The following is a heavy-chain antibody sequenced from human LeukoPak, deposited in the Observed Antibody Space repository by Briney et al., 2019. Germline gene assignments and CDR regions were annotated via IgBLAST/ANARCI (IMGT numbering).Heavy chain of an antibody. V-gene: IGHV3-30*18. Sequence: GGSLRLSCAVSGFSFSSYGMHWVRQAPGKGLEWVAVISYDGSVKYYADSVKGRVTISRDNPKNTLYLQMNSLGAEDTAVYYCAKGRGGDYSHGSYYFDQWGQGTLVTVSS. CDR2: ISYDGSVK. CDR1: GFSFSSYG. J-gene: IGHJ4*02. D-gene: IGHD5-18*01. CDR3: AKGRGGDYSHGSYYFDQ.